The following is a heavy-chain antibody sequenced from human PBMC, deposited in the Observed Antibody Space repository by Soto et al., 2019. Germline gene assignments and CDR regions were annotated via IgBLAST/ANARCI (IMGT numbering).Heavy chain of an antibody. D-gene: IGHD2-15*01. Sequence: GSVKVSCTVSGYTFTSYGISWVRQAPGQGLEWMGWISAYNGNTNYAQKLHGRVTMTPETSTSTAYMELRSLRSDDTAVYYCARDIVVVVAATRMDVWGQGTTVTVSS. V-gene: IGHV1-18*04. CDR1: GYTFTSYG. J-gene: IGHJ6*02. CDR3: ARDIVVVVAATRMDV. CDR2: ISAYNGNT.